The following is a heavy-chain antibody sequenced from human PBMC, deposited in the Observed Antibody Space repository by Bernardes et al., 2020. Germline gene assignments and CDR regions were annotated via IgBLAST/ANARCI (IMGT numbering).Heavy chain of an antibody. Sequence: SETLSLTCTVSGGSISSYYWSWIRQPAGKGLEWIGRIYTSGSTNYNPSLKSRVTMSVDTSKNQFSLKLSSVTAADTAVYYCARDGGPTYSSSWYRGGLTPYYFDYWGQGTLVTVSS. CDR1: GGSISSYY. D-gene: IGHD6-13*01. CDR2: IYTSGST. J-gene: IGHJ4*02. V-gene: IGHV4-4*07. CDR3: ARDGGPTYSSSWYRGGLTPYYFDY.